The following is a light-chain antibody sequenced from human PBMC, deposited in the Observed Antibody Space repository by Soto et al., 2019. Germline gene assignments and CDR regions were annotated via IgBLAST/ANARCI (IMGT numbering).Light chain of an antibody. CDR2: GAS. CDR1: QSVPSR. CDR3: QQYKSWPRIN. J-gene: IGKJ5*01. V-gene: IGKV3-15*01. Sequence: EIVMTQSPSTLSVSPGECVTLSFMASQSVPSRIAWYQQKPGQAPRLLIYGASTRATGVPDRFSGTGSGTDFTLSISSLKSEDYAIYYCQQYKSWPRINFGQGTRLEIK.